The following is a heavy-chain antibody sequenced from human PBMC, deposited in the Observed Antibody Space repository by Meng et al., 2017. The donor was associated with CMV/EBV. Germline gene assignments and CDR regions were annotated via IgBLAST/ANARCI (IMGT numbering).Heavy chain of an antibody. CDR3: ASQLLYGNFDY. V-gene: IGHV3-53*01. D-gene: IGHD2-2*02. Sequence: LSCAASGFTVSSNYMSWVRQAPGKGLEWVSVIYSGGSTYYADSVKGRFTISRDNSKNTLYLQMNSLRAEDTAVYYCASQLLYGNFDYWGQGTLVTVSS. J-gene: IGHJ4*02. CDR1: GFTVSSNY. CDR2: IYSGGST.